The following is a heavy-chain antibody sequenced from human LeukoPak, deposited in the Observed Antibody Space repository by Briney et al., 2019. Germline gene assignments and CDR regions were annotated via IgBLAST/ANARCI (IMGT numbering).Heavy chain of an antibody. D-gene: IGHD3-10*01. CDR1: GFTFSSYW. V-gene: IGHV3-74*01. CDR2: ISNDGITT. Sequence: GGSLRLSCAASGFTFSSYWMHWVRQGPGKGLVWVARISNDGITTIYADSVKGRFTISRDNSKNTLYLQMNSLRAEDTAVYYCARGGSIWFGELDGMDVWGKGTTVTVSS. J-gene: IGHJ6*04. CDR3: ARGGSIWFGELDGMDV.